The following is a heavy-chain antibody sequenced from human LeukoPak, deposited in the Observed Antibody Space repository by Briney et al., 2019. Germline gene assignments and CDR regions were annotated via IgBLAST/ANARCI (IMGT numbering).Heavy chain of an antibody. V-gene: IGHV1-18*01. D-gene: IGHD3-22*01. J-gene: IGHJ4*02. CDR2: ISAYNGNT. Sequence: ASVKVSCKASGYTFTSYGISWVRQAPGQGLEWMGWISAYNGNTNYAQKLQGRVTMTTDTSTSTAYMELRSLRSDDTAVYYCATDNYYDNSGYFDYWGQGTLVTVSS. CDR1: GYTFTSYG. CDR3: ATDNYYDNSGYFDY.